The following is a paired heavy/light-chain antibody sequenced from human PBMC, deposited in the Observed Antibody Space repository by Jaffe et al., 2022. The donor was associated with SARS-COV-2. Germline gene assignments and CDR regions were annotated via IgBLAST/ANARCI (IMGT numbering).Heavy chain of an antibody. CDR1: GFTFSTSW. J-gene: IGHJ3*02. CDR3: ARSSQGAFDI. Sequence: EVQLVESGGGLVQPGGSLRLSCAASGFTFSTSWMSWVRQAPGMGLEWVATIQEDRSQKYCVDSVKGRFTVSTDDAKNSLFLQMSSLRAEDTAVYYCARSSQGAFDIWGRGTLVTVSS. V-gene: IGHV3-7*03. CDR2: IQEDRSQK.
Light chain of an antibody. CDR2: FGS. CDR3: MQGLQTPIT. Sequence: IVMTQSPLSLPVTPGEPASISCRSSQSLLYSNGYNYLNWYLQKPGQSPQLLIYFGSNRASGVPDRFSGSGSGTDFTLKISTVEAEDVGVYYCMQGLQTPITFGQGTRLEIK. J-gene: IGKJ5*01. CDR1: QSLLYSNGYNY. V-gene: IGKV2-28*01.